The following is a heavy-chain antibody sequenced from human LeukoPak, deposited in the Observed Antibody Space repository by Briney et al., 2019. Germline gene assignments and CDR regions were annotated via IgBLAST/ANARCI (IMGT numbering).Heavy chain of an antibody. CDR1: GGTFSNYA. V-gene: IGHV1-69*13. Sequence: SVKVSCKASGGTFSNYAISWVRQAPGQGLEWMGGIIPLFGSADYAQKFQGRVTFTADESTSTAYMELSSLRPEDTAVYYCARDLVGSAISYSSGAWDYWGQGTLVTVSS. J-gene: IGHJ4*02. D-gene: IGHD3-10*01. CDR2: IIPLFGSA. CDR3: ARDLVGSAISYSSGAWDY.